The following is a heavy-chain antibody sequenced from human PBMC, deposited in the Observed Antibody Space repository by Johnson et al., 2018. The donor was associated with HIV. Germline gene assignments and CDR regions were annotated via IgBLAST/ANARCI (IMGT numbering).Heavy chain of an antibody. V-gene: IGHV3-33*01. D-gene: IGHD3-22*01. Sequence: QVQLVESGGGVVQPGRSLRLSCEASGFTFSSYGMHWVRQAPGKGLEWVAVIWYDGSNKYYADSVKGRFTISRDNSKNTLYLQMNSLRAEDTAVYYCARDRGGSGYYSDDAFDIWGQGTMVTVSS. CDR1: GFTFSSYG. J-gene: IGHJ3*02. CDR2: IWYDGSNK. CDR3: ARDRGGSGYYSDDAFDI.